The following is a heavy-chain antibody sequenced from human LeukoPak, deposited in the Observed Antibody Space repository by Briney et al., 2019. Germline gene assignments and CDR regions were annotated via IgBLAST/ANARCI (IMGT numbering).Heavy chain of an antibody. Sequence: GGSLRLSCAASGFTFTSYSMNWVRQAPGKRLEWVSSISSSSNYIYHADSVKGRFTISRDNAKNSLYLQMNSLRAEDTAVYYCAREPGDSSGWSEWGQGTLVTVSS. CDR3: AREPGDSSGWSE. D-gene: IGHD6-19*01. CDR2: ISSSSNYI. V-gene: IGHV3-21*01. CDR1: GFTFTSYS. J-gene: IGHJ4*02.